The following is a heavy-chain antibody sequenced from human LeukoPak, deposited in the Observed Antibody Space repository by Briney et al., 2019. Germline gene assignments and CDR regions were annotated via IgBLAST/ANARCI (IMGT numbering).Heavy chain of an antibody. CDR3: ARRRAGSGSYRGYYYYMDV. D-gene: IGHD3-10*01. CDR2: INTNTGNP. V-gene: IGHV7-4-1*02. J-gene: IGHJ6*03. Sequence: GASVKVSCKASGYTFTNYAMNWVRQAPGQGLEWMGWINTNTGNPTYAQGFTGRFVFSLDTSVSTAYLQISSLKAEDTAVYYCARRRAGSGSYRGYYYYMDVWGKGTTVTVSS. CDR1: GYTFTNYA.